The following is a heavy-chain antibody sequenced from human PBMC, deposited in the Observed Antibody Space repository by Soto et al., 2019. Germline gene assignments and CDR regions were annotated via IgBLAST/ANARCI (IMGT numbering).Heavy chain of an antibody. J-gene: IGHJ6*02. CDR1: GYNFPSFW. V-gene: IGHV5-51*01. CDR3: AASIFYYGMDV. CDR2: VYPGDSDT. Sequence: PGESLKTSCNGSGYNFPSFWIAWVRQMPGKGLEWLGIVYPGDSDTRYSPSFQGQITISDDKSITTAYLQWSSLEASDTAIYYCAASIFYYGMDVWGQGTTVTVSS.